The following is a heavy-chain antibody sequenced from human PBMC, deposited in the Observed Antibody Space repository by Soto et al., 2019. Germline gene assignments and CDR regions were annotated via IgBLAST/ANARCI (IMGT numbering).Heavy chain of an antibody. J-gene: IGHJ6*02. CDR2: INAGNGNT. D-gene: IGHD6-19*01. Sequence: ASVKVSCKASGYTFTSYAMHWVRQAPGQRLEWMGWINAGNGNTKYSQKFQGRVTITRDTSASTAYMELSSLRSEDTAVYYCARDDSVAPYYYYGMDVWGQGTTVTVSS. CDR1: GYTFTSYA. V-gene: IGHV1-3*01. CDR3: ARDDSVAPYYYYGMDV.